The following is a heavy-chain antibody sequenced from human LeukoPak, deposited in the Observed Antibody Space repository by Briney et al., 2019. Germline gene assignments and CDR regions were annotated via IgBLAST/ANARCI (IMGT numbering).Heavy chain of an antibody. CDR2: ISGSGGST. CDR1: GFTFSSYA. J-gene: IGHJ5*02. D-gene: IGHD2-2*01. V-gene: IGHV3-23*01. Sequence: GGSLRLSCAASGFTFSSYAMSWVRQAPGKGLEWVSAISGSGGSTYYADSVKGRFTISRDNSKNTLYLQMNSLRAEGTAVYYCAKNPIVVVPAAMPSWFDPWGQGTLVTVSS. CDR3: AKNPIVVVPAAMPSWFDP.